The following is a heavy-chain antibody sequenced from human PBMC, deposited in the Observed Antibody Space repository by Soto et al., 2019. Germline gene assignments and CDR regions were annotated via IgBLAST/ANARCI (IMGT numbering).Heavy chain of an antibody. CDR3: ARIWGSGGPCYFDY. D-gene: IGHD6-19*01. V-gene: IGHV3-21*01. CDR1: GFTFSSYS. Sequence: PGGSLRLSCAASGFTFSSYSMNWVRQAPGKGLEWVSSISSSSSYIYYADSVKGRFTISRDNAKNSLYLQMNSLTAADTAVFYCARIWGSGGPCYFDYWGQGTLVTVSS. J-gene: IGHJ4*02. CDR2: ISSSSSYI.